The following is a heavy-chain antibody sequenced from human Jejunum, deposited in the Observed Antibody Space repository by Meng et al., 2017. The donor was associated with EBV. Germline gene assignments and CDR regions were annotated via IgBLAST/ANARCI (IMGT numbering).Heavy chain of an antibody. D-gene: IGHD2-2*01. Sequence: QLQLQESGPRLVKPSXXLSLTXILSDGSXXXSNYYWGWIRQPPGKGLEWIGSIYYSGTTHYNPSLESRVTISVDTSKNQLSLKLTYVTAADTGVYYCARPGYCGEPSCYHRERPFDYWGQGTLVTVSS. J-gene: IGHJ4*02. V-gene: IGHV4-39*01. CDR3: ARPGYCGEPSCYHRERPFDY. CDR1: DGSXXXSNYY. CDR2: IYYSGTT.